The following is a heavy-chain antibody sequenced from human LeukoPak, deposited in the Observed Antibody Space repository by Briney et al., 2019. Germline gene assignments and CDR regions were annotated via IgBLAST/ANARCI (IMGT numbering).Heavy chain of an antibody. Sequence: SETLSLTCAVYGGSFSGYYWSWIRQPPGKGLEWIGEINHSGSTNYSPSLKSRVTISVDTSKNQFSLKLSSVTAADTAVYYCAREYIGSSDAFDIWGQGTMVTVSS. V-gene: IGHV4-34*01. D-gene: IGHD6-6*01. CDR1: GGSFSGYY. CDR3: AREYIGSSDAFDI. J-gene: IGHJ3*02. CDR2: INHSGST.